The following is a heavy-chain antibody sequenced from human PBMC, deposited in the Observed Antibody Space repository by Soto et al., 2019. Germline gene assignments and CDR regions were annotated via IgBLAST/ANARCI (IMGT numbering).Heavy chain of an antibody. CDR2: IYYSGST. Sequence: SETLSLTCTVSGDSISSYGWSWIRQPPGKGLEWIGYIYYSGSTNYNPSLKSRVTISVDMSKNQFSLKLKSVTAADTAVYYCARAEYYDSTGLYDFDYWGQGTLVTVSS. V-gene: IGHV4-59*01. CDR1: GDSISSYG. CDR3: ARAEYYDSTGLYDFDY. J-gene: IGHJ4*02. D-gene: IGHD3-22*01.